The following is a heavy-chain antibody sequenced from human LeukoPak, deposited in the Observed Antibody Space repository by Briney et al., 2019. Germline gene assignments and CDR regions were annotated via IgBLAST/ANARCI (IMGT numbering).Heavy chain of an antibody. V-gene: IGHV4-39*07. Sequence: PSETLSLTCTVSGGSISSSSYYWGWIRQPPGTGLEWIGSIYYSGSTYYNPSLKSRVTISVDTSKNQFSLKLSSVTAADTAVYYCAREVNNGYSSGWEDYWGQGTLVTVSS. CDR3: AREVNNGYSSGWEDY. J-gene: IGHJ4*02. D-gene: IGHD6-19*01. CDR1: GGSISSSSYY. CDR2: IYYSGST.